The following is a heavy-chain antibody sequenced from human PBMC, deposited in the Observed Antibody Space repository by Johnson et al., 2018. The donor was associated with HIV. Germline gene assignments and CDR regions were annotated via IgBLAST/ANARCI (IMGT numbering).Heavy chain of an antibody. CDR3: ARGDCSSTSCPRNAFDI. Sequence: VQLVESGGGLVQPGGSLRLSCAASGFTFSAYWMTWVRQAPGKGLEWVANINQDGRERYYVASVQGRFTISRDNAQNSLYLQMNSLKTEDTAVYYCARGDCSSTSCPRNAFDIWGQGTMVTVSS. CDR2: INQDGRER. D-gene: IGHD2-2*01. CDR1: GFTFSAYW. J-gene: IGHJ3*02. V-gene: IGHV3-7*04.